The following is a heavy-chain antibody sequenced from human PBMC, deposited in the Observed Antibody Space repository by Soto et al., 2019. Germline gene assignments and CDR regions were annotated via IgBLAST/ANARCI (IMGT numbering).Heavy chain of an antibody. V-gene: IGHV3-48*01. CDR2: ISSSSSTI. D-gene: IGHD3-16*02. J-gene: IGHJ3*02. CDR3: ARGYDYVWGSYRYFTSGHGVDDAFDI. CDR1: GFTFSSYS. Sequence: PGGSLRLSCAASGFTFSSYSMNWVRQAPGKGLEWVSYISSSSSTIYYADSVKGRFTISRDNAKNSLYLQMNSLRAEDTAVYYCARGYDYVWGSYRYFTSGHGVDDAFDIWGQGTMVTVSS.